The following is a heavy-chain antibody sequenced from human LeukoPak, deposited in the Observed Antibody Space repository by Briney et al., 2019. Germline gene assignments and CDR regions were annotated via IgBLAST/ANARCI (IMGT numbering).Heavy chain of an antibody. CDR3: AAQKHYGQRVDY. D-gene: IGHD3-10*01. CDR1: GFTFSSYA. J-gene: IGHJ4*02. Sequence: GGSLRLSCSAPGFTFSSYAMHWVRQAPGKGLEYVSAISSNGGSTYYADSVKGRFTISRDNAKNSLYLQMNSLRAEDTAVYYCAAQKHYGQRVDYWGQGTLVTVSS. CDR2: ISSNGGST. V-gene: IGHV3-64*04.